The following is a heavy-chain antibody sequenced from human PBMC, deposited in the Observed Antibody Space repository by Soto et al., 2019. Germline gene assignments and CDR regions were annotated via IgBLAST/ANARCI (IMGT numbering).Heavy chain of an antibody. CDR1: GGSVSSGSYY. V-gene: IGHV4-61*01. D-gene: IGHD3-22*01. CDR3: ARDFHYYDSSGPDRHFKAGLVHDI. CDR2: IYYSGST. J-gene: IGHJ3*02. Sequence: SETLSLTCTVSGGSVSSGSYYWSWIRQPPGKGLEWIGYIYYSGSTNYNPSLKSRVTISVDTSKNQFSLKLSSVTAADTAVYYCARDFHYYDSSGPDRHFKAGLVHDIWGQGTMVTV.